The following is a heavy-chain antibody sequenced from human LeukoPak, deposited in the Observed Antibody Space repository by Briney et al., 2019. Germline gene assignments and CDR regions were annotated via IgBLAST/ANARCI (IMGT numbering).Heavy chain of an antibody. V-gene: IGHV3-21*01. Sequence: PGGSLRLSCAASGFAFSSYSMNWVRQAPGKGLEWVSSISSSSSYIYYAESVKGRFTISRDNAKNSLYLQMNSLRAEDTAVYYCARDRWVTMVREEDAFDIWGQGTMVTVSS. J-gene: IGHJ3*02. D-gene: IGHD3-10*01. CDR1: GFAFSSYS. CDR2: ISSSSSYI. CDR3: ARDRWVTMVREEDAFDI.